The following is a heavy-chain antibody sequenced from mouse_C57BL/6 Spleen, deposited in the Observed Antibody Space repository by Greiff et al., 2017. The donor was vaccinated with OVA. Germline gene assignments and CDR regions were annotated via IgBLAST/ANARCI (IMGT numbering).Heavy chain of an antibody. CDR2: IYPGSGNT. CDR1: GYTFTDYY. CDR3: ARLVAYYFDY. Sequence: QVQLQQSGAELVRPGASVKLSCKASGYTFTDYYINWVKQRPGQGLEWIARIYPGSGNTYYNEKFKGKATLTAEKSSSTAYMQLSSLTSEDSAVYFCARLVAYYFDYWGQGTTLTVSS. J-gene: IGHJ2*01. D-gene: IGHD1-1*01. V-gene: IGHV1-76*01.